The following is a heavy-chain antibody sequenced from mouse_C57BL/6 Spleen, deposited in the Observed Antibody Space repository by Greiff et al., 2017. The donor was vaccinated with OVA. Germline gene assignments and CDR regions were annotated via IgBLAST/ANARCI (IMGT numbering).Heavy chain of an antibody. D-gene: IGHD2-3*01. V-gene: IGHV1-64*01. CDR2: IHPNSGST. CDR3: ARPPIDDGYYVYFDV. CDR1: GYTFTSYW. J-gene: IGHJ1*03. Sequence: QVQLQQPGAELVKPGASVKLSCKASGYTFTSYWMHWVKQRPGQGLEWIGMIHPNSGSTNYNEKFKSKATLTVDKSSSTAYMQLSSLTSEDSAVYYCARPPIDDGYYVYFDVWGTGTTVTVSS.